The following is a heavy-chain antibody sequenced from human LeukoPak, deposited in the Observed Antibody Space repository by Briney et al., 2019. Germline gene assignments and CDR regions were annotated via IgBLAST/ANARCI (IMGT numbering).Heavy chain of an antibody. D-gene: IGHD3-9*01. CDR3: ARLRYFDKVAFDI. Sequence: PSETLSLTCAVYGGSFSGYYWSWIRQPPGKGLEWIGEINHSGSTNYNPSLKSRVTISVDTSKNQFSLKLSSVTAADTAVYYCARLRYFDKVAFDIWGQGTMVTVSS. V-gene: IGHV4-34*01. J-gene: IGHJ3*02. CDR1: GGSFSGYY. CDR2: INHSGST.